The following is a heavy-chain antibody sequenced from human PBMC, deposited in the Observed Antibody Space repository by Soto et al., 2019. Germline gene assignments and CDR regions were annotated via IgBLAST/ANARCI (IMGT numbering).Heavy chain of an antibody. Sequence: PGESLKISCQGSGYSFTSYWIGWVRQMPGKGLEWMGIIYPGDSDTRYSPSFQGQVTISADKSFSTAYLQWSSLKASDTAMYYCARAPLSSSSASDYWGQGTLVTVSS. CDR2: IYPGDSDT. CDR1: GYSFTSYW. D-gene: IGHD6-6*01. J-gene: IGHJ4*02. V-gene: IGHV5-51*01. CDR3: ARAPLSSSSASDY.